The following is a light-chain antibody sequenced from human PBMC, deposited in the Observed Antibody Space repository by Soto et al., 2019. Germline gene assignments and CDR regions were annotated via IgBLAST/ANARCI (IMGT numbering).Light chain of an antibody. Sequence: QSALTQPPSASGSPGQSVAISCTGSSSDVGGHDRVSWYQQQPGKAPKLIIYEVTKRPSGVPDRFSGSWSGNTASLTVSGLQAEDESDYYCSSYAGSNILSVVFGGGTKLTVL. CDR1: SSDVGGHDR. CDR3: SSYAGSNILSVV. J-gene: IGLJ2*01. V-gene: IGLV2-8*01. CDR2: EVT.